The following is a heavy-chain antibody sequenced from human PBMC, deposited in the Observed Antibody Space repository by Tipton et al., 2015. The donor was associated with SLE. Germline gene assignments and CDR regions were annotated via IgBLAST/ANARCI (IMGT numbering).Heavy chain of an antibody. CDR1: GGSFSGYY. V-gene: IGHV4-4*09. J-gene: IGHJ4*02. D-gene: IGHD5-24*01. CDR3: ARDSGRWLQSNY. Sequence: TLSLTCAVYGGSFSGYYWSWIRQPPGKGLEWIGYIYTSGSTNYNPSLKSRVTISVDTSKNQFSLKLSSVTAADTAVYYCARDSGRWLQSNYWGQGTLVTVSS. CDR2: IYTSGST.